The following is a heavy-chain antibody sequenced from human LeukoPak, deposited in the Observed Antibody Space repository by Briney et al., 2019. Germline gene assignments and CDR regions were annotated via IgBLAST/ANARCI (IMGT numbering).Heavy chain of an antibody. CDR2: ISAGGGST. CDR1: GFTFSSYA. CDR3: AKRDPPTYYDILTGQDY. Sequence: GGSLRLSCAASGFTFSSYAMSWVRQAPGKGLEWVAGISAGGGSTYYADSVKGRFTISRDNSKNMLYLQLNSLRAEDTAVYYCAKRDPPTYYDILTGQDYWGQGTLVTVSS. D-gene: IGHD3-9*01. V-gene: IGHV3-23*01. J-gene: IGHJ4*02.